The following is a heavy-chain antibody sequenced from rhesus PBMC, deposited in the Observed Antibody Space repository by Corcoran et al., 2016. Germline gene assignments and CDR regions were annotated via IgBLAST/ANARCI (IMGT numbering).Heavy chain of an antibody. CDR3: ARGSDMVAAGT. CDR1: GGSISGPYY. D-gene: IGHD6-25*01. V-gene: IGHV4-73*01. Sequence: QVQLQQWGEGLVKPSETLSLTCAVYGGSISGPYYWDWFRQPPGKGLEWIGYIYGNSASGNYNPSLNNRVTIAKDTSKNQFSLELRSVTAADTAVYYCARGSDMVAAGTWGRGVLVTVSS. CDR2: IYGNSASG. J-gene: IGHJ4*01.